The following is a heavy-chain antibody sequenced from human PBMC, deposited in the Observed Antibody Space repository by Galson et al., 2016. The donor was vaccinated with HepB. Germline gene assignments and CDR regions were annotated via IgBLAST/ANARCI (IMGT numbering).Heavy chain of an antibody. CDR2: IIPLFNTA. J-gene: IGHJ4*02. CDR3: ARDWGIPEYGGNSGFDH. V-gene: IGHV1-69*13. Sequence: SVKVSCKASGGTFNSYAISWVRQAPGQGLEWMGVIIPLFNTANYAQKFQGRVTITADESTSTAYMELSSLRSDDTAVYWCARDWGIPEYGGNSGFDHWGQGTLVTVSS. D-gene: IGHD4-23*01. CDR1: GGTFNSYA.